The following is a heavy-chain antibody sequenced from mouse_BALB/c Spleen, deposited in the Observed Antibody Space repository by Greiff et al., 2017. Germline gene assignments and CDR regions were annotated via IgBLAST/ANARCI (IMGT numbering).Heavy chain of an antibody. V-gene: IGHV5-17*02. D-gene: IGHD2-4*01. CDR1: GFTFSSFG. J-gene: IGHJ2*01. CDR3: ARSSYYDYDEDYFDY. Sequence: EVKVVESGGGLVQPGGSRKLSCAASGFTFSSFGMHWVRQAPEKGLEWVAYISSGSSTIYYADTVKGRFTISRDNPKNTLFLQMTSLRSEDTAMYYCARSSYYDYDEDYFDYWGQGTTLTVSS. CDR2: ISSGSSTI.